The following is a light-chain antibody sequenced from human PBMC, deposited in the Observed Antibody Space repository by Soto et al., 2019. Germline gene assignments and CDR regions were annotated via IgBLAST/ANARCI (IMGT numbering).Light chain of an antibody. CDR1: QSVGSGY. V-gene: IGKV3-20*01. Sequence: EIVLTQSPGTLSLSPGERATLSCRASQSVGSGYLAWYQQKPGQAPRLLIYGTSNTATGVPNRFSGSGAGTDFTLTISRLEPEDFAVYYCQQYDTYPLTFGGGTKVELK. CDR3: QQYDTYPLT. CDR2: GTS. J-gene: IGKJ4*02.